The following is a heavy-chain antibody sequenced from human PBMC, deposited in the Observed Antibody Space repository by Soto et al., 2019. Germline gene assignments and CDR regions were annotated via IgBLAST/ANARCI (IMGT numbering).Heavy chain of an antibody. CDR1: GYSFTGYY. J-gene: IGHJ3*02. CDR2: INPNSGGT. D-gene: IGHD1-26*01. V-gene: IGHV1-2*04. Sequence: QVQLVQTGAEVKKPGASVKVSCKASGYSFTGYYMHWVRQAPAQGREWMGWINPNSGGTNYAQKFQGWVTMTRDTSISTSYMELSRLRSDDTAVYYCRRDIVGGRLVAFAIWGQGTMVTVSS. CDR3: RRDIVGGRLVAFAI.